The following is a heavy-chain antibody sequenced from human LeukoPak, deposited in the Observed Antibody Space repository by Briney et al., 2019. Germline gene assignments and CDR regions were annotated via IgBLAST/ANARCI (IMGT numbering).Heavy chain of an antibody. Sequence: ASVKVSCKASGYTFTSYGISRVRQVPGQGLEWMGWISAYNGNTNYAQKLQGRVTMTTDTSTSTAYMELRSLRSDDTAVYYCSRAIEGAFDIWGQGTMVTVSS. CDR1: GYTFTSYG. V-gene: IGHV1-18*01. CDR3: SRAIEGAFDI. CDR2: ISAYNGNT. J-gene: IGHJ3*02. D-gene: IGHD2-15*01.